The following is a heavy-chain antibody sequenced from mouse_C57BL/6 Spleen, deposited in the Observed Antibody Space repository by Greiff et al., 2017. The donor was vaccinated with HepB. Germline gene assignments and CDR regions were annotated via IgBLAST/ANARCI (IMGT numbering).Heavy chain of an antibody. J-gene: IGHJ1*03. CDR3: ARLYYYGSSYWYFDV. CDR1: GYTFTSYG. D-gene: IGHD1-1*01. V-gene: IGHV1-81*01. Sequence: QVQLKQSGAELARPGASVKLSCKASGYTFTSYGISWVKQRTGQGLEWIGEIYPRGGNTYYNEKFKGKATLTADKSSSTAYMELRSLTSEDSAVYFCARLYYYGSSYWYFDVWGTGTTVTVSS. CDR2: IYPRGGNT.